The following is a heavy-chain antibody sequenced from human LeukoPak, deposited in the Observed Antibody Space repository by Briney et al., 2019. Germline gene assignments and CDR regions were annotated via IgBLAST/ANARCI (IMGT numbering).Heavy chain of an antibody. V-gene: IGHV3-23*01. J-gene: IGHJ6*01. D-gene: IGHD1-26*01. CDR1: GFIFRSYA. CDR2: ISGRCENT. CDR3: AKMKGHPLPKYYMDV. Sequence: GGSVRLPCVASGFIFRSYAMSGVPHAPGKGWEGGSGISGRCENTLYADSVKGRFTISRDNSKNTLYLEMNSLRAEDTAIYYCAKMKGHPLPKYYMDVWGQGTTVTVSS.